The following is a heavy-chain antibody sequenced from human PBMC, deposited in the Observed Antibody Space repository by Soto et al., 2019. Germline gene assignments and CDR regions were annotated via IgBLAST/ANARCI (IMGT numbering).Heavy chain of an antibody. D-gene: IGHD6-13*01. Sequence: QVQLVQSGAEVKKPGASVKVSCKASGYTCTSHYIHWVRQAPGQGLEWMAIINPYGGSTNYAQKFRGRVTLTMDTSTSTVYMEVSSLRSEDTAVYYCARDLAAAGLWGQGTLVTVSS. J-gene: IGHJ4*02. V-gene: IGHV1-46*01. CDR2: INPYGGST. CDR1: GYTCTSHY. CDR3: ARDLAAAGL.